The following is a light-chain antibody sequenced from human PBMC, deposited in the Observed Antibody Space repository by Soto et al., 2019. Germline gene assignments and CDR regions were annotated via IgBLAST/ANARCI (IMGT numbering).Light chain of an antibody. CDR2: EGS. Sequence: QSALTQPASVSGSPGQSITISCTGTSSDVGNYNLVSWYQQHPGKAPKLMIYEGSKRPSGVSNRFSGSKSGNTASLTISGLQAEDEADYYCCSYAGSRGVVFGGGTKVTVL. CDR3: CSYAGSRGVV. J-gene: IGLJ2*01. CDR1: SSDVGNYNL. V-gene: IGLV2-23*01.